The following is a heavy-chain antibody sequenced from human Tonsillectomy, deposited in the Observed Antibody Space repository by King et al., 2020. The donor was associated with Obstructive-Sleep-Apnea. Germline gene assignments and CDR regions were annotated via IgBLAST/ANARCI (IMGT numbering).Heavy chain of an antibody. D-gene: IGHD1-26*01. CDR1: GFIFSNYI. J-gene: IGHJ3*02. V-gene: IGHV3-21*01. CDR3: AREGTERELGTDAFDI. CDR2: ISSSSNYI. Sequence: VQLVESGGGLVKPGGSLRLSCAASGFIFSNYIMNWVRQAPGKGLEWVSSISSSSNYIYYADSVKGRFTISRDNAKNSLFLQMNSLRAEDSAVYYCAREGTERELGTDAFDIWGLGTMVTVSS.